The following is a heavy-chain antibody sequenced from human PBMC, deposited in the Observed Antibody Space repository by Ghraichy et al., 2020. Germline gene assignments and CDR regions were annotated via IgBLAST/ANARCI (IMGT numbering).Heavy chain of an antibody. CDR1: GFTFSSYS. V-gene: IGHV3-21*01. Sequence: GSLRLSCAASGFTFSSYSMNWVRQAPGKGLEWVSSISSSSYIYYADSVKGRFTISRDNAKNSLYLQMNSLRAEDTAVYYCARGIAAAGDAFDIWGQGTMVTVSS. CDR2: ISSSSYI. J-gene: IGHJ3*02. D-gene: IGHD6-13*01. CDR3: ARGIAAAGDAFDI.